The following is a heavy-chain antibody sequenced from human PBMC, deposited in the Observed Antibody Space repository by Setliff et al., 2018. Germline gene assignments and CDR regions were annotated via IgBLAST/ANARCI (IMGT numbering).Heavy chain of an antibody. J-gene: IGHJ6*03. CDR1: GGPISSSNYY. Sequence: SETLSLTCTVSGGPISSSNYYWGWIRQPPGKGLEWIGNINDSGSTYYNPSLKSRVTISVDRSKNQVFLRMTSVTAADTSFYYCARMGTDYIMTRVNSYQYYFYMDVWGKGTTVTVSS. CDR3: ARMGTDYIMTRVNSYQYYFYMDV. V-gene: IGHV4-39*01. D-gene: IGHD5-18*01. CDR2: INDSGST.